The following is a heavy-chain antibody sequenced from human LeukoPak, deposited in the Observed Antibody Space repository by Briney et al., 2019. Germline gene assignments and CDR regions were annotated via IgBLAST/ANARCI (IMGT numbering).Heavy chain of an antibody. D-gene: IGHD1-26*01. J-gene: IGHJ4*02. V-gene: IGHV3-30*02. CDR1: GFTFSSYG. Sequence: GGSVRLPCAASGFTFSSYGMHWVRQAPGKGLEWVAFIRYDGSNKYYADSVKGRFTISRDNSKNTLYLQMNSLRAEDTAVYYCAKGPRSTTYFDYWGQGTLVTVSS. CDR2: IRYDGSNK. CDR3: AKGPRSTTYFDY.